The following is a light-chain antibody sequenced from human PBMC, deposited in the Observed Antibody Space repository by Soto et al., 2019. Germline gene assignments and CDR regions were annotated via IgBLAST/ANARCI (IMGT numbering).Light chain of an antibody. CDR2: EVS. J-gene: IGLJ1*01. Sequence: QSALTQPASVSGSPGQSITISCTGTSSDVGDYNYVSWYQQHPGKAPKLMIHEVSNRPSGVSNRFSGSKSGNTASLTISGLQAEDEADYYCSSYTSSSTLYVFGTGTKVTVL. CDR3: SSYTSSSTLYV. V-gene: IGLV2-14*01. CDR1: SSDVGDYNY.